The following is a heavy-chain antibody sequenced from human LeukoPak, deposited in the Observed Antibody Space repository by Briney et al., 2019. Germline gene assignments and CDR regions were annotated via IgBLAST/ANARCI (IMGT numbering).Heavy chain of an antibody. CDR1: GFTFSSYG. CDR2: ISGSANST. CDR3: AKGIYGSGSYYSNYYYNMDV. D-gene: IGHD3-10*01. Sequence: SGGSLRLSCAASGFTFSSYGMSWVRQAPGKGLEWVSGISGSANSTDYADSVKGRFTISRDNSKNTLCLQMNSLRAEDTAVYYCAKGIYGSGSYYSNYYYNMDVWGKETTVTISS. V-gene: IGHV3-23*01. J-gene: IGHJ6*03.